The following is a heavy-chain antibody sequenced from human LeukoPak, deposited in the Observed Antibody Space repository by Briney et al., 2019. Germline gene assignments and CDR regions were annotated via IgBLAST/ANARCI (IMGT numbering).Heavy chain of an antibody. V-gene: IGHV4-39*01. CDR2: IYYNGSP. CDR3: ASYYASRVSAYDYFGMDV. CDR1: GASISSNSYY. J-gene: IGHJ6*04. Sequence: SETLSLTCTVSGASISSNSYYWGWIRQPPGKGPEWIASIYYNGSPYYNPSLKSRVTLSMDTSKNQFSLRLSSVTAADTAVYYCASYYASRVSAYDYFGMDVWGKGTTVTVSS. D-gene: IGHD3-10*01.